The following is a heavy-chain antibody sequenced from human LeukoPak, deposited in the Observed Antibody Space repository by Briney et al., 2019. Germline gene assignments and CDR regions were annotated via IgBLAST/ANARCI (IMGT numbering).Heavy chain of an antibody. D-gene: IGHD1-26*01. V-gene: IGHV3-23*01. CDR2: ISGSGGST. CDR3: AKDRSSGSYPYYFDY. Sequence: PGGSLRLSCAASGFTVSSNYMSWVRKAPGKGLEWVSAISGSGGSTYYADSVKGRFTISRDNSKNTLYLQMNSLRAEDTAVYYCAKDRSSGSYPYYFDYWGQGTLVTVSS. CDR1: GFTVSSNY. J-gene: IGHJ4*02.